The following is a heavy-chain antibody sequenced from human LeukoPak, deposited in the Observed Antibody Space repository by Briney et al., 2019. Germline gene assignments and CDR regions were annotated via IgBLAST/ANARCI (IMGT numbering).Heavy chain of an antibody. D-gene: IGHD3-10*01. J-gene: IGHJ4*01. CDR3: ARAPTYYYGSGKSGDNFDY. V-gene: IGHV4-34*01. Sequence: SETLSLTCAVYGGSFSGYYWSWIRQPLGKGLEWIGEINHSGSTNYNPSLKSRVTISVDTSKNQFSLKLGSVTAADTAVYYCARAPTYYYGSGKSGDNFDYLGHGTLVTVSS. CDR2: INHSGST. CDR1: GGSFSGYY.